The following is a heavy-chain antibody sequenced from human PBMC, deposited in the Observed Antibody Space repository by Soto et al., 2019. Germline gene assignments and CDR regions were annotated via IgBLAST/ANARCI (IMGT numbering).Heavy chain of an antibody. CDR2: IYHSGST. CDR3: ARRRSFGSFGAKDAFDI. CDR1: GGSISSSNW. D-gene: IGHD1-26*01. J-gene: IGHJ3*02. V-gene: IGHV4-4*02. Sequence: SETLSLTCAVSGGSISSSNWWSWVRQPPGKGLEWIGEIYHSGSTNYNPSLKSRVTISVDKSKNQFSLKLSSVTAADTAVYYCARRRSFGSFGAKDAFDIWGQGTMVTVSS.